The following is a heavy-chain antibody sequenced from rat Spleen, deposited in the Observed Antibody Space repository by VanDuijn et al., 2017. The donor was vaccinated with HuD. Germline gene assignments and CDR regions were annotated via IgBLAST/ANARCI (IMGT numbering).Heavy chain of an antibody. D-gene: IGHD1-9*01. J-gene: IGHJ2*01. CDR3: TRRHYGYTDYFDY. Sequence: EVQLVETGGGLVQPGRSLKLSCVASGFTFSSYWIYWIRQAPGKGLEWVSSISYDGGSTYYRDSVKGRFTISRDNAKSSLYLQMDSLRFEDTATYYCTRRHYGYTDYFDYWGQGVMVTVSS. V-gene: IGHV5-58*01. CDR2: ISYDGGST. CDR1: GFTFSSYW.